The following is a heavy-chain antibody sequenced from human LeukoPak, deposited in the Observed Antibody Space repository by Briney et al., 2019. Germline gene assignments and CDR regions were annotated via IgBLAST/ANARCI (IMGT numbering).Heavy chain of an antibody. V-gene: IGHV3-48*01. CDR1: GFTFSTYN. J-gene: IGHJ4*02. Sequence: GGSLRLSCATSGFTFSTYNMNWVRQAPGKGLEWVSYISSSSRTIYYADSVKGRFTISRDNSKNTLYLQMNSLRAEDTAVYYCARDFNGWPYDSSGYFCYWGQGTLVTVSS. D-gene: IGHD3-22*01. CDR2: ISSSSRTI. CDR3: ARDFNGWPYDSSGYFCY.